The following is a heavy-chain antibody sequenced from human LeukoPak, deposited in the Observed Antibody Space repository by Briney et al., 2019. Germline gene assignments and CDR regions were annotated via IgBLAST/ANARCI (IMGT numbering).Heavy chain of an antibody. J-gene: IGHJ4*02. Sequence: PGGSLRLSCAASGCTFSSYARSWVRQAPGKGLEWVSAISGSGGSTYYADSVNGRFTISRDNSKNTLYLQMNSLRAEHTAVYYRAQGPVFCWHFDWSIDYWGQGPLVTVSS. D-gene: IGHD3-9*01. CDR3: AQGPVFCWHFDWSIDY. CDR2: ISGSGGST. CDR1: GCTFSSYA. V-gene: IGHV3-23*01.